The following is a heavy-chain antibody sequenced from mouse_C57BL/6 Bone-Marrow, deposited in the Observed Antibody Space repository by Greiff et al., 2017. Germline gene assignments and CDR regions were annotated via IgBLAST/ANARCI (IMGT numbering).Heavy chain of an antibody. Sequence: QVQLKQSGPELVKPGASVKLSCKASGYTFTSYDINWVKQRPGQGLEWIGWIYPRDGSTKYNEKFKGKATVTVDTSSSTAYMELHSLTSEDSAVYFCARDYGSSYWYFDVWGTGTTVTVSS. D-gene: IGHD1-1*01. CDR3: ARDYGSSYWYFDV. J-gene: IGHJ1*03. CDR2: IYPRDGST. V-gene: IGHV1-85*01. CDR1: GYTFTSYD.